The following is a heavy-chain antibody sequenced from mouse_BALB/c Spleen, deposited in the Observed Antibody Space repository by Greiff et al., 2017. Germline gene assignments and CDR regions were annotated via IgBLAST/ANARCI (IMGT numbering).Heavy chain of an antibody. CDR3: AILGGFAY. D-gene: IGHD4-1*01. J-gene: IGHJ3*01. CDR2: IRNKANGYTT. CDR1: GFTFTDYY. V-gene: IGHV7-3*02. Sequence: EVQVVESGGGLVQPGGSPRLSCATSGFTFTDYYMSWVRQPPGKALEWLGFIRNKANGYTTEYSASVKGRFTISRDNSQSIIYLQMNTLRAEDSATYYCAILGGFAYWGQGTLVTVSA.